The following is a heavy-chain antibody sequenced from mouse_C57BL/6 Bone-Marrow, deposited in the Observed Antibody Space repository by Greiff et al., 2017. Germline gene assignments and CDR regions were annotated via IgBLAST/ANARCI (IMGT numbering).Heavy chain of an antibody. CDR2: IDPADGET. CDR1: GFNINDYY. J-gene: IGHJ3*01. CDR3: ARWDYDGAWFAY. D-gene: IGHD2-4*01. Sequence: EVQLQQSGAELVKPGASVKLSCTASGFNINDYYMHWVKQRTEQGLEWIGRIDPADGETKYAPKFQGKATITADTSSNTAYLQLSSLTSEDTAVYYCARWDYDGAWFAYWGQGTLVTVSA. V-gene: IGHV14-2*01.